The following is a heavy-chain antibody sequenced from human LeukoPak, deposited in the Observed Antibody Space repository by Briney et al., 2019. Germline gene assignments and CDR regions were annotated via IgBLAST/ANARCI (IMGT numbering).Heavy chain of an antibody. CDR1: GGSISSSF. J-gene: IGHJ5*02. V-gene: IGHV4-4*07. CDR3: ARRERDGYNQNWFDP. D-gene: IGHD5-24*01. Sequence: SETLSLTCTVSGGSISSSFWSWIRQPAGKGLEWIGCIHTSGSTNYSSSLKSRVTISVDTSKNQFSLKLSSVTAADTAVYYCARRERDGYNQNWFDPWGQGTLVTVSS. CDR2: IHTSGST.